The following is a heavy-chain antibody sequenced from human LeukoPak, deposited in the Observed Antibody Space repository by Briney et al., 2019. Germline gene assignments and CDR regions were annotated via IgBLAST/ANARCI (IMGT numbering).Heavy chain of an antibody. CDR2: IIPILGIA. CDR1: GGTFSSYA. Sequence: ASVKVSCKASGGTFSSYAMSWVRQAPGQGLEWMGRIIPILGIANYAQKFQGRVTITADKSTSTAYMELSSLRSEDTAVYYCARDRPDYYYGMDVWGQGTTVTVSS. CDR3: ARDRPDYYYGMDV. V-gene: IGHV1-69*04. J-gene: IGHJ6*02.